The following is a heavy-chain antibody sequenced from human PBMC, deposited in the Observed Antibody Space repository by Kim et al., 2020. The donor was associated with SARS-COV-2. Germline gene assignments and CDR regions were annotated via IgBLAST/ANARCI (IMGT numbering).Heavy chain of an antibody. J-gene: IGHJ6*03. Sequence: GGSLRLSCAASGFTFSSYWMSWVRQAPGKGLEWVANIKQDGSEKYYVDSVKGRFTISRDNAKNSLYLQMNSLRAEDTAVYYCARRAGYSYGTYYYYYYYMDVWGKGTTVTVSS. CDR2: IKQDGSEK. D-gene: IGHD5-18*01. V-gene: IGHV3-7*01. CDR3: ARRAGYSYGTYYYYYYYMDV. CDR1: GFTFSSYW.